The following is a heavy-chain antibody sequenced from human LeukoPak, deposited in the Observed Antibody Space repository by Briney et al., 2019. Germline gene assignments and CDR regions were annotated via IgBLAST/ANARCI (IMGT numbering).Heavy chain of an antibody. J-gene: IGHJ6*03. Sequence: PGGSLRLSCAASGFTFSSYWMSWVRQAPGKGLEWVANIKQDGSEKYYVDSVKGRFTISRDNAKNSLYLQMNSLRAEDTAVYYCARNGDYVYYYYYYYMDVWGKGTTVTVSS. CDR1: GFTFSSYW. CDR3: ARNGDYVYYYYYYYMDV. CDR2: IKQDGSEK. D-gene: IGHD4-17*01. V-gene: IGHV3-7*03.